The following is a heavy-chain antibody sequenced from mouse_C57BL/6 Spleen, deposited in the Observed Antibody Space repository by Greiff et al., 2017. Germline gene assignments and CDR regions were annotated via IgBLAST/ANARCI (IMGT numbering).Heavy chain of an antibody. Sequence: QVQLQQPGAELVKPGASVQMSCKASGYTFTSYWITWVKQRPGQGLAWIGDIYPGSGSTNYNEKFKSKATLAVDTSSSTAYMQLSSLTSEDTAVYYCAHYDYDGGYAMDYWGQGTSVTVSS. D-gene: IGHD2-4*01. CDR2: IYPGSGST. CDR1: GYTFTSYW. J-gene: IGHJ4*01. V-gene: IGHV1-55*01. CDR3: AHYDYDGGYAMDY.